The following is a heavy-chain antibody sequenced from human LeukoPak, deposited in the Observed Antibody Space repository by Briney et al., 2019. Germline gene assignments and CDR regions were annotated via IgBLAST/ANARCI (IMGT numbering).Heavy chain of an antibody. J-gene: IGHJ4*02. CDR3: ARGVAYCGGDCQFDY. CDR1: GGTFSSYA. CDR2: IIPILGIE. V-gene: IGHV1-69*04. D-gene: IGHD2-21*02. Sequence: SVKVSCKASGGTFSSYAISWVRQAPAQGLEWMGRIIPILGIENYAQKFQGRVTITADKSTSTAYMELSSLRSEDTAVYYCARGVAYCGGDCQFDYWGQGTLVTVSS.